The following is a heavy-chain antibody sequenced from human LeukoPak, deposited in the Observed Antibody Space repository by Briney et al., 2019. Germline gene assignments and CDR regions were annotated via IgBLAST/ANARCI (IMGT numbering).Heavy chain of an antibody. CDR1: GGTFSSYA. CDR3: ASYDFVHCSGGSCYGGFYYHGMDV. V-gene: IGHV1-69*06. D-gene: IGHD2-15*01. J-gene: IGHJ6*04. Sequence: GSSVKVSCKASGGTFSSYAISWVRQAPGQGLEWMGGIIPIFGTANYAQKFQGRVTITADKSTSTAYMELSSLRSEDTAVYYCASYDFVHCSGGSCYGGFYYHGMDVWGKGTTVTVSS. CDR2: IIPIFGTA.